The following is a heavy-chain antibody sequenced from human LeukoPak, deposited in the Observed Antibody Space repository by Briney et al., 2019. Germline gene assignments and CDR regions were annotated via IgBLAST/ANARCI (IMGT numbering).Heavy chain of an antibody. D-gene: IGHD1-26*01. CDR2: IFFSGAT. CDR1: GVSINSADYY. CDR3: ARVGATMNYYYIDV. J-gene: IGHJ6*03. V-gene: IGHV4-30-4*08. Sequence: PSEALSLTCTVSGVSINSADYYWTWIRQPPGKGLEWIAYIFFSGATYHNASLRSRVVISIDTSKNQISLKLSSVTAADTAVYFCARVGATMNYYYIDVWGKGTTVTVSS.